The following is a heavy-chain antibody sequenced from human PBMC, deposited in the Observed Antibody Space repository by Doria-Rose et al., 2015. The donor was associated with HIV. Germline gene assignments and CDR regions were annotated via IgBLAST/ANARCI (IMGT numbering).Heavy chain of an antibody. D-gene: IGHD6-13*01. CDR1: GVSLSSPGMG. CDR3: ARIKSSRWYHKYYFDF. V-gene: IGHV2-26*01. Sequence: QVTLKESGPVLVKPTETLTLTCTVSGVSLSSPGMGVSWIRQPPGKALEWLAHIFSDDERSYKTSLKSRLTIYRGASKSQVVLAMTDIDPVDTATYYCARIKSSRWYHKYYFDFWGQGTLVIVSA. CDR2: IFSDDER. J-gene: IGHJ4*02.